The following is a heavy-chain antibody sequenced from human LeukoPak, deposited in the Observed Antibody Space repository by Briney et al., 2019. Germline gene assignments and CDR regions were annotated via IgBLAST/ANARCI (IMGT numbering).Heavy chain of an antibody. J-gene: IGHJ3*01. CDR3: ARAHGVTIFGVIMYDAFDV. CDR2: ISTSGGNT. CDR1: GFTFSNYA. V-gene: IGHV3-23*01. D-gene: IGHD3-3*01. Sequence: GGSLRLSCAASGFTFSNYAMSCVRQAPGKGLEWVSSISTSGGNTYYADSVKGRFTISIDNSKNTLYLQMNSLRAEDTAVYYCARAHGVTIFGVIMYDAFDVWGQGTMVTVSS.